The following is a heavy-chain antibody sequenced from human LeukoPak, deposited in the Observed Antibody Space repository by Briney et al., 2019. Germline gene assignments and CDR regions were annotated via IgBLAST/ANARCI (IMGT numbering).Heavy chain of an antibody. J-gene: IGHJ4*02. CDR2: IHHSGGT. Sequence: GSLRLSCAASGFTFSNAWMSWVRQAPGKGLEWIGEIHHSGGTTYNPSLKSRVTISVGTSKNQFSLRLSSVTAADTAFYYCARGSEIAAAGTGFYFDYWGQGTLVTVSS. CDR1: GFTFSNAW. CDR3: ARGSEIAAAGTGFYFDY. V-gene: IGHV4-34*01. D-gene: IGHD6-13*01.